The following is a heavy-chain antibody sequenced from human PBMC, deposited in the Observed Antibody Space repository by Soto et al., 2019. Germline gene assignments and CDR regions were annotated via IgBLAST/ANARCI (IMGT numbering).Heavy chain of an antibody. Sequence: PGGSLRLSCAASGFTFSSYGMHWVRQAPGKGLEWVAVIWYDGSNKYYADSVKGRFTISRDNSKNTLYLQMNGLRAEDTAVYYCARGYSSSSDNYYYYMDVWGKGTTVTVSS. CDR1: GFTFSSYG. J-gene: IGHJ6*03. D-gene: IGHD6-6*01. CDR3: ARGYSSSSDNYYYYMDV. V-gene: IGHV3-33*01. CDR2: IWYDGSNK.